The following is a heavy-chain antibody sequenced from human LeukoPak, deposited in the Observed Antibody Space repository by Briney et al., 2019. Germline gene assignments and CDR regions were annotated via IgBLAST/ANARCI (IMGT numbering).Heavy chain of an antibody. V-gene: IGHV4-4*07. CDR2: IYTSGST. Sequence: SETLSLTCTVSGGSISSYYWRWLRQPAGKGLEWIGRIYTSGSTNYNPSLRSRVTMSVDTSKDQFSLKLSSVTAADTAVYYCASLILGVYAFDIWGQGTMVTVSS. CDR3: ASLILGVYAFDI. J-gene: IGHJ3*02. CDR1: GGSISSYY. D-gene: IGHD2-8*02.